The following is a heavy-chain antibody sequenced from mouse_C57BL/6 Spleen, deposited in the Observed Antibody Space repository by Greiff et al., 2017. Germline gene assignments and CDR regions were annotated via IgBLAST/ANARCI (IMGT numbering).Heavy chain of an antibody. Sequence: EVKLVESGGGLVKPGGSLKLSCAASGFTFSSYTMSWVRQTPEKRLEWVATISGGGGNTYYPDSVKGRFTISRDNAKNTLYLQMSSLRSEDTALYYGAHYGSSYGGFAYWGQGTLVTVSA. CDR2: ISGGGGNT. D-gene: IGHD1-1*01. CDR3: AHYGSSYGGFAY. J-gene: IGHJ3*01. CDR1: GFTFSSYT. V-gene: IGHV5-9*01.